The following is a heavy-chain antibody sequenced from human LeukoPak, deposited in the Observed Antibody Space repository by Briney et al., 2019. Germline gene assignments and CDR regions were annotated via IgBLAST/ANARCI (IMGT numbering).Heavy chain of an antibody. V-gene: IGHV3-11*01. CDR2: ISSSGSTI. CDR3: ARAAAAAEHRGPDDAFDI. J-gene: IGHJ3*02. D-gene: IGHD6-13*01. CDR1: GRAFSEYY. Sequence: EEPLSLSCAASGRAFSEYYMSWIRQAPGKGLEWVSYISSSGSTIYYADSVKGRFTISRDNAKNSLYLQMNSLRAEDTAVYYCARAAAAAEHRGPDDAFDIWGQGTMVTVSS.